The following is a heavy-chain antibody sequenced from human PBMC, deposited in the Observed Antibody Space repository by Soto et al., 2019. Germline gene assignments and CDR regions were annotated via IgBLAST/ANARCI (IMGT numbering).Heavy chain of an antibody. J-gene: IGHJ5*02. CDR2: ISAYNGNT. D-gene: IGHD3-9*01. V-gene: IGHV1-18*01. CDR1: SYTFTSYG. CDR3: ARESYYDILTGYYGKLKYNWFDP. Sequence: GASVKVSCKASSYTFTSYGISWVRQAPGQGLEWMGWISAYNGNTNYAQKLQGRVTMTTDTSTSTAYMELRSLRSDDTAVYYCARESYYDILTGYYGKLKYNWFDPWGQGTLVTVSS.